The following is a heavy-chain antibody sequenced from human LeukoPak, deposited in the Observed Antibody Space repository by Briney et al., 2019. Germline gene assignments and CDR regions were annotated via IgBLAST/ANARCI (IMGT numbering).Heavy chain of an antibody. CDR2: IRSKAYGGTT. Sequence: PGGSLRLSCTASGFTFGDYAMSWFRQAPGKGLEWVGFIRSKAYGGTTEYAASVKSRFTISRDDSKSIAYLQMNSLKTEDTAVYYCTREAVIVVRAQYFDYWGQGTLVTVSS. CDR3: TREAVIVVRAQYFDY. V-gene: IGHV3-49*03. D-gene: IGHD3-22*01. CDR1: GFTFGDYA. J-gene: IGHJ4*02.